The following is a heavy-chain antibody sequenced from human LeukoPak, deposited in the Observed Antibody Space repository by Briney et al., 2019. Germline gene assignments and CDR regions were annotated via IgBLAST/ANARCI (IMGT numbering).Heavy chain of an antibody. J-gene: IGHJ6*02. D-gene: IGHD3-16*01. CDR2: TYYGSKWYN. CDR3: ARGVGDDTRYYYYGMDV. CDR1: GDSVSSNSAA. V-gene: IGHV6-1*01. Sequence: SQTLSLTCAISGDSVSSNSAAWNWIRQSPSRGLEWLGRTYYGSKWYNDYAVSVKSRITINPDTSKNQFSLQLNSVTPEDTAVYYCARGVGDDTRYYYYGMDVWGQGTTVTVSS.